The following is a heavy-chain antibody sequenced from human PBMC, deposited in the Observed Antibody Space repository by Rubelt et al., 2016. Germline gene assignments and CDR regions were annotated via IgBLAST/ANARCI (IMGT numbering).Heavy chain of an antibody. V-gene: IGHV3-33*05. Sequence: GFTFSSYGMHWVRQAPGKGLEWVAVISYDGSNKYYADSVKGRFTISRDNSKNTLYLQMNSLRAEDTAVYYCARDPPGLTVAGPFDSWGQGTLVTVSS. CDR2: ISYDGSNK. J-gene: IGHJ4*02. D-gene: IGHD6-19*01. CDR3: ARDPPGLTVAGPFDS. CDR1: GFTFSSYG.